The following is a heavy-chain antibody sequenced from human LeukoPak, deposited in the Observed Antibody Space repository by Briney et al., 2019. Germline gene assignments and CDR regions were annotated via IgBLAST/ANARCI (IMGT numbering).Heavy chain of an antibody. CDR1: GGSISSYY. CDR3: ARSGQYYYGSGSHDY. V-gene: IGHV4-59*01. Sequence: SETLSLTCTVSGGSISSYYWSWIRQPPGKGLEWIGYIYYSGSTDYNPSLKSRVTIPVDTSKNQFSLKLSSVTAADTAVYYCARSGQYYYGSGSHDYWGQGTLVTVSS. J-gene: IGHJ4*02. D-gene: IGHD3-10*01. CDR2: IYYSGST.